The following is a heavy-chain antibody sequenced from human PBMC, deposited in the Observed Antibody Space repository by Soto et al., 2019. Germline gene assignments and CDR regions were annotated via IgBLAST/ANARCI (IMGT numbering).Heavy chain of an antibody. CDR1: GGSISSYY. CDR2: IYYSGST. V-gene: IGHV4-59*01. Sequence: SETLSLTCTVSGGSISSYYWSWIRQPPGKGLEWIGYIYYSGSTNYNPSLKSRVTISVDTSKNQFSLKLSSVTAADTAVYYCARGRGYYDILTGYYTGAYYYGMDVWGQGTTVTVSS. CDR3: ARGRGYYDILTGYYTGAYYYGMDV. D-gene: IGHD3-9*01. J-gene: IGHJ6*02.